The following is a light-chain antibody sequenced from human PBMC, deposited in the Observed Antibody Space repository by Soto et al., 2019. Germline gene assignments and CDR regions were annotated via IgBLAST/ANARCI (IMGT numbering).Light chain of an antibody. CDR3: CSYAGSNTFV. Sequence: QSVLTQPASVSGSPGQTNTISYTGTSSDVGSYNLISWYQQHPGKAHKLLFYEVTKRPSGVSNRFSGAKYENSASLTISGLQVEDEADYHCCSYAGSNTFVCGTGTKVTVL. J-gene: IGLJ1*01. CDR2: EVT. CDR1: SSDVGSYNL. V-gene: IGLV2-23*02.